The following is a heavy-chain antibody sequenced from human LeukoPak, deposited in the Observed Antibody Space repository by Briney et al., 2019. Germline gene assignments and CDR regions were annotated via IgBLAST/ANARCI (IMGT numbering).Heavy chain of an antibody. CDR3: AREGSDGYNYPDAFDI. V-gene: IGHV3-21*01. CDR1: GSTFSSYS. CDR2: ISSSSSYI. Sequence: GGSLRLSCAASGSTFSSYSMNWVRQAPGKGLEWVSSISSSSSYIYYADSVKGRFTISRDNAKNSLYLQMNSLRAEDTAVYYCAREGSDGYNYPDAFDIWGQGTMVTVSS. D-gene: IGHD5-24*01. J-gene: IGHJ3*02.